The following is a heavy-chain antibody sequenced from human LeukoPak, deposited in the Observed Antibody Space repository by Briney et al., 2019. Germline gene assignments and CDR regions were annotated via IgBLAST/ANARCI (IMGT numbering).Heavy chain of an antibody. V-gene: IGHV3-23*02. D-gene: IGHD3-3*01. CDR3: AKGSGYYNYYYYNMDV. J-gene: IGHJ6*02. CDR1: GLTFSSHA. Sequence: GGSLRLSCAASGLTFSSHAMTWVRQAAGNGLEWVSAISGSGGSTYYGDSVKGRFTISRDNSKNTLYLQMNSLRAEDTAIYYCAKGSGYYNYYYYNMDVWGQGTTVTVSS. CDR2: ISGSGGST.